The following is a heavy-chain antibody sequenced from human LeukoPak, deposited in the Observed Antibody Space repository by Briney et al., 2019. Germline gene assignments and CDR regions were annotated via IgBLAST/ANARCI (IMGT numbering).Heavy chain of an antibody. CDR2: IYPGDSDT. V-gene: IGHV5-51*01. Sequence: GESLKISCKGSGYSFTSYWIGCVRQMPGKGLDFIGIIYPGDSDTRYSPSFQGQVTISADKSISTAYLQWSSLKASDTAMYYCARLRDSGSSTSGYYFDYWGQGTLVTVSS. J-gene: IGHJ4*02. CDR3: ARLRDSGSSTSGYYFDY. D-gene: IGHD2-2*01. CDR1: GYSFTSYW.